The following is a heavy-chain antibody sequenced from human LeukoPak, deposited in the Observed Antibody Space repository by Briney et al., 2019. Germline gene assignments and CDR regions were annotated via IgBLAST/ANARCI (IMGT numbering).Heavy chain of an antibody. CDR1: GFTVSSNY. D-gene: IGHD3-10*01. CDR2: IYSGGST. J-gene: IGHJ4*02. Sequence: GGSLRLSCAASGFTVSSNYMSWVRQAPGKGLEWVSVIYSGGSTYYADSVKGRFTISRDNSKNTLYLQMNSLRAEDTAVYYCARGPNYYGSGRGNYWGQGTLVTVSS. V-gene: IGHV3-53*01. CDR3: ARGPNYYGSGRGNY.